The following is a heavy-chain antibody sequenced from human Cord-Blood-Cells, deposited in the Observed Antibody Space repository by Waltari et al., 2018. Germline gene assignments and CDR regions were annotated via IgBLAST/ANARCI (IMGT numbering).Heavy chain of an antibody. J-gene: IGHJ5*02. D-gene: IGHD2-2*01. Sequence: QLQLQESGPGLVKPSETLSLTCTVSVGSISSSSYYWGWIRQPPGKGLEWIGSIYYSGSTYYNPSLKSRVTISVDTSKNQFSLKLSSVTAADTAVYYCARTQDIVVVPAAHWFDPWGQGTLVTVSS. CDR1: VGSISSSSYY. V-gene: IGHV4-39*01. CDR2: IYYSGST. CDR3: ARTQDIVVVPAAHWFDP.